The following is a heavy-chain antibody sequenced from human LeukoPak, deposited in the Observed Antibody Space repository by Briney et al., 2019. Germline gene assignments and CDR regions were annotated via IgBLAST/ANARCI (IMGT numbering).Heavy chain of an antibody. J-gene: IGHJ4*02. CDR3: AKASGYYLDY. CDR1: GGSISSRTYY. CDR2: MYYSGST. D-gene: IGHD3-22*01. V-gene: IGHV4-39*01. Sequence: PSETLSLTCTVSGGSISSRTYYWGWIRQAPGKGLEWIGSMYYSGSTYYKSSLRGRITISVDTSKNQFSLKLSSATAADTAVYFCAKASGYYLDYWGQGTLVTVSS.